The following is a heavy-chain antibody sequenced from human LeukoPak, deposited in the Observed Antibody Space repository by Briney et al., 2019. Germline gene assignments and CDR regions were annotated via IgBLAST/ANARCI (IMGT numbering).Heavy chain of an antibody. CDR1: GFTFSSYA. Sequence: PGRSLRLSCAASGFTFSSYAMHWVRQAPGKGLEWVAVISYDGSNKYYADSVKGRFTISRDNSKNTLYLQMNSLRAEDTAVYYCARPSVAGLPLLAHFDYWGQGTLVTVSS. J-gene: IGHJ4*02. D-gene: IGHD6-19*01. V-gene: IGHV3-30-3*01. CDR3: ARPSVAGLPLLAHFDY. CDR2: ISYDGSNK.